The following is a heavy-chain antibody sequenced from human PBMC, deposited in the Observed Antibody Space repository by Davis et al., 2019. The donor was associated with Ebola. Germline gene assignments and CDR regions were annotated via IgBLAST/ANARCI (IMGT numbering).Heavy chain of an antibody. Sequence: SLKLSCAASGFTVRSNYMSWVRQAPGKGLEWVAVIWYDGSNKYYADSVKGRFTISRDNSKNTLYLQMNSLRAEDTAVYYCSGWYVSLDYWGQGTLVTVAS. CDR3: SGWYVSLDY. CDR1: GFTVRSNY. J-gene: IGHJ4*02. D-gene: IGHD6-19*01. CDR2: IWYDGSNK. V-gene: IGHV3-33*08.